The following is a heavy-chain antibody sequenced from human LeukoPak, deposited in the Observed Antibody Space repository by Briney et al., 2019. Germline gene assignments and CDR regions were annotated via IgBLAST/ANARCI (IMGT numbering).Heavy chain of an antibody. CDR1: GGSISSSSYC. CDR2: ICYSGST. J-gene: IGHJ4*02. Sequence: NPSETLSLTCTVSGGSISSSSYCWGWIRQPPGKGLEWIGTICYSGSTFYNPSLKSRVTISVDTSKNQFSLRLSSVTAADTAVYYCARSVYIVVEYYFDCWGQGALVTVPS. D-gene: IGHD2-15*01. V-gene: IGHV4-39*01. CDR3: ARSVYIVVEYYFDC.